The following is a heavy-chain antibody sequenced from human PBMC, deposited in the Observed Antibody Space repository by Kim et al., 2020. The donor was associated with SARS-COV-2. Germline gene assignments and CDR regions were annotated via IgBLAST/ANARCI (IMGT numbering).Heavy chain of an antibody. D-gene: IGHD6-13*01. V-gene: IGHV3-33*01. CDR3: ARDNDGSSWGRGMDV. CDR1: GFTFSSYG. CDR2: IWYDGSNK. Sequence: LSLTCAASGFTFSSYGMHWVRQAPGKGLEWVAVIWYDGSNKYYADSVKGRFTISRDNSKNTLYLQMNSLRAEDTAVYYCARDNDGSSWGRGMDVWGQGTTVTVSS. J-gene: IGHJ6*02.